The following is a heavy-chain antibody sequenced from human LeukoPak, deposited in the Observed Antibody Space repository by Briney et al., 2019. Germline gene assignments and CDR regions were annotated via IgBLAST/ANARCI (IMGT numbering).Heavy chain of an antibody. Sequence: GASVKVSCKASGGTFTSYAISWVRQAPGQGLEWMGGIIPIFGTANYAQKFQGRVTITADESTSTAYMELSSLRSEHTAVYYCAKPLPGHHVLRYFDWPDYWGEGTLVTVSS. J-gene: IGHJ4*02. CDR2: IIPIFGTA. D-gene: IGHD3-9*01. CDR1: GGTFTSYA. CDR3: AKPLPGHHVLRYFDWPDY. V-gene: IGHV1-69*13.